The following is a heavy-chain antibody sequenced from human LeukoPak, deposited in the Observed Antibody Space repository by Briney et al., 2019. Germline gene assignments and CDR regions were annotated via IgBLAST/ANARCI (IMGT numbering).Heavy chain of an antibody. CDR3: VRAESGMDV. Sequence: GGSLRLSCAVSAFTVSSHYMSWVRQAPGKGLEWVSVIYDGGRTNYANSVQGRFTISRANFKNQLHLQMNSRRAEDTAVYYCVRAESGMDVWGQGTTVTVSS. CDR1: AFTVSSHY. J-gene: IGHJ6*02. CDR2: IYDGGRT. V-gene: IGHV3-66*01.